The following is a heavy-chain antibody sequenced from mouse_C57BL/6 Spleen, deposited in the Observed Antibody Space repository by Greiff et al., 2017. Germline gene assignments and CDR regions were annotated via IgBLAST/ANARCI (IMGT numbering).Heavy chain of an antibody. CDR3: ARWAYGNYENFDY. J-gene: IGHJ2*01. D-gene: IGHD2-1*01. V-gene: IGHV1-18*01. Sequence: VQLKESGPELVKPGASVKIPCKASGYTFTDYNMDWVKQSHGKSLEWIGDINPNNGGTIYNQKFKGKATLTVDKSSSTAYMELRSLTSEDTAVYYCARWAYGNYENFDYWGQGTTLTVSS. CDR2: INPNNGGT. CDR1: GYTFTDYN.